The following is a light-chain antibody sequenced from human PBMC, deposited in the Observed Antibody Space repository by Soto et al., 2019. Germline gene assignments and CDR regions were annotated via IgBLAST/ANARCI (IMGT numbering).Light chain of an antibody. CDR2: LNSDGSH. Sequence: QPVLTQSPSASASLGASVKLTCTLSSGHSSYAIAWHQQQPEKGPRYLMKLNSDGSHSKGDGIPDRFSGSSSGAERYLTISSLQSEDEADYYCQTWGTGIQVVGGGTK. CDR1: SGHSSYA. J-gene: IGLJ2*01. CDR3: QTWGTGIQV. V-gene: IGLV4-69*01.